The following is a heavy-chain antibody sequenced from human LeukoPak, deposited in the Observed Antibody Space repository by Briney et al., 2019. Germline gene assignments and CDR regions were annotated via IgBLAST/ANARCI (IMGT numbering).Heavy chain of an antibody. J-gene: IGHJ4*02. CDR1: GYRFDDYG. CDR3: ARDVSSNWYSFNI. V-gene: IGHV3-20*04. CDR2: INWDGDNT. D-gene: IGHD6-13*01. Sequence: PGGSLRLSCKDSGYRFDDYGMSWVRQVPGKGLEWVCGINWDGDNTHCADSVKGRFSVSRDNAKNSLFLQMSSLRVEDTALYYCARDVSSNWYSFNIWGQGTQVTVTS.